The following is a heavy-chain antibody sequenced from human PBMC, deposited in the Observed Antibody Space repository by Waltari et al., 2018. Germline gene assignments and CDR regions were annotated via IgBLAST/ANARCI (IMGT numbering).Heavy chain of an antibody. Sequence: QVQLQESGPGLVKPSETLSLTCAVSGYSISSGYYWGWIRQPPGKGLEWIGSIYHSGSTYCSPSLKSRVTISVDTSKNQFSLKLSSVTAADTAVYYCARSLREYSSSWDDAFDIWDQGTMVTVSS. D-gene: IGHD6-13*01. V-gene: IGHV4-38-2*01. J-gene: IGHJ3*02. CDR2: IYHSGST. CDR3: ARSLREYSSSWDDAFDI. CDR1: GYSISSGYY.